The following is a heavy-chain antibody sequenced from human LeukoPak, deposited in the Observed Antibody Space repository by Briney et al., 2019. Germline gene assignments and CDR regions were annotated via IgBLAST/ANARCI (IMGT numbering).Heavy chain of an antibody. D-gene: IGHD6-19*01. V-gene: IGHV4-34*01. CDR3: ARVIAVAGLYYFDY. CDR1: GGSISSYY. CDR2: INHSGST. J-gene: IGHJ4*02. Sequence: SETLSLTCTVSGGSISSYYWSWIRQPPGKGLEWIGEINHSGSTNYNPSLKSRVTISVDTSKNQFSLKLSSVTAADTAVYYCARVIAVAGLYYFDYWGQGTLVTVSS.